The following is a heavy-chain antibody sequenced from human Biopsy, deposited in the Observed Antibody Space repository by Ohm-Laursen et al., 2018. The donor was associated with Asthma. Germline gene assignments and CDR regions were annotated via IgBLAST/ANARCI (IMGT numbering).Heavy chain of an antibody. V-gene: IGHV4-59*01. CDR1: GGSISGFY. Sequence: GTLPLTCTVSGGSISGFYWSWIRQPPGKGLEWIGYIYYTGTTNYNPSLKSRVSISVDTSKNQFSLKLTSVTAADTAVYYCARVPTTLRYFDLWGRGTLVTVSS. CDR3: ARVPTTLRYFDL. J-gene: IGHJ2*01. D-gene: IGHD2-15*01. CDR2: IYYTGTT.